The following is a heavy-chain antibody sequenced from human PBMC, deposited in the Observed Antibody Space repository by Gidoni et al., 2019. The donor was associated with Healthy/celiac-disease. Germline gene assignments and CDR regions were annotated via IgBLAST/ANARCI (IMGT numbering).Heavy chain of an antibody. V-gene: IGHV4-30-4*01. CDR3: SRVRPCGSDCYGYGMDV. CDR2: IYYSGST. J-gene: IGHJ6*02. CDR1: GGSTSSCDYY. D-gene: IGHD2-21*01. Sequence: QLQLQESAPGLVKPSQTPSLTCTVSGGSTSSCDYYWSWFRQPPGTGLEWIGYIYYSGSTYYNPAMKSRVTISVDTSKKQFSLKLSSGAAEETAVYCGSRVRPCGSDCYGYGMDVWGQGTTVTVSS.